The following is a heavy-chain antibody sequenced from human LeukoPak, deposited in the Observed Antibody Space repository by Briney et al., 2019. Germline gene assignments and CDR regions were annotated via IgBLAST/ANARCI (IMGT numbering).Heavy chain of an antibody. CDR3: VRGTLWSPYYFDS. D-gene: IGHD2-21*01. V-gene: IGHV3-13*01. CDR1: GFTFYSYD. Sequence: PGGSLRLSCAASGFTFYSYDMHCVRQAPGRGLESVSTMNNAGETYYTASVRGRFIISREDANNSLSLQISSLRAGDTAVYYCVRGTLWSPYYFDSWGQGTLVTVSS. J-gene: IGHJ4*02. CDR2: MNNAGET.